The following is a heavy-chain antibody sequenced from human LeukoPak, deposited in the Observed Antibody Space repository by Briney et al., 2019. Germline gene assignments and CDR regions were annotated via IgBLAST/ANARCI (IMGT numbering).Heavy chain of an antibody. D-gene: IGHD3-10*01. J-gene: IGHJ4*02. CDR2: IKSKTDGGTT. Sequence: GGSLRLSCAASGFTFSSYSMNWVRQAPGKGLEWVGRIKSKTDGGTTDYAAPVKGRFTISRDDSKNTLYLQMNSLKSEDTAVYYCTTGTTFYYGSGTSPDWGQGTLVTVSS. CDR3: TTGTTFYYGSGTSPD. V-gene: IGHV3-15*01. CDR1: GFTFSSYS.